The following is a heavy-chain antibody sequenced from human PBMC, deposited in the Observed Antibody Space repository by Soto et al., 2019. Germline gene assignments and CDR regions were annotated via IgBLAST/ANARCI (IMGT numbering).Heavy chain of an antibody. J-gene: IGHJ4*02. CDR1: GFTVSSNY. CDR2: IYRDGYT. Sequence: GGSLRLSCAASGFTVSSNYMTWVRQAPGKGLEWVSVIYRDGYTYYADSVKGRFTISRDNSKNTLYLQMNTLRSEDTSIYYCARSETDYSRFDFWGQGTLVTVSS. D-gene: IGHD3-9*01. CDR3: ARSETDYSRFDF. V-gene: IGHV3-53*05.